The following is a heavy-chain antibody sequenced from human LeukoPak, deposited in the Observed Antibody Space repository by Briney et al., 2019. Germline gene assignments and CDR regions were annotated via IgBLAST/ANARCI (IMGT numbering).Heavy chain of an antibody. CDR3: VRRYYYGSGSYQNWCDP. D-gene: IGHD3-10*01. V-gene: IGHV4-39*01. CDR1: GASVCSSSYY. Sequence: PSETLSLTCTVSGASVCSSSYYWGWLRQPPGKGLEWFARIHYSGSTYNNPSLRSRTTISVDTSKNHFSLKLSSVTAADTAVYYCVRRYYYGSGSYQNWCDPGGQGTLVTVSS. J-gene: IGHJ5*02. CDR2: IHYSGST.